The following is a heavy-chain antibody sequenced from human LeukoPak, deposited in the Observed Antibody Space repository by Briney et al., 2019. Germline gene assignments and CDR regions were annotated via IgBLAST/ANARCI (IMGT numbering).Heavy chain of an antibody. CDR1: GGSISSGSYY. CDR3: TSGNYYDDAFDI. V-gene: IGHV4-61*02. CDR2: IYTSAST. Sequence: SETLSLTCTVSGGSISSGSYYWSWIRQPAGKGLEWIGRIYTSASTNYNPSLKSRVTISVDTSKNQFSLKLSSVTAADTAVYYCTSGNYYDDAFDIWGQATMVTVSS. J-gene: IGHJ3*02. D-gene: IGHD1-26*01.